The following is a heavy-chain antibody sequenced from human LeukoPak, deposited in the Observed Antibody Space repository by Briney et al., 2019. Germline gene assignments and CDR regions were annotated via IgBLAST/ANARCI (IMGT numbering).Heavy chain of an antibody. Sequence: ASVKVSCKASGYTFTSYYMHWVRQAPGQGLEWMGIINPSGGSTNYAQKFQGRVTMTRDTSTSTVSMELSSLRSDDTAVYYCARGGYCSGGSCYYFKLYYYYGMDVWGQGTTVTVSS. CDR3: ARGGYCSGGSCYYFKLYYYYGMDV. J-gene: IGHJ6*02. D-gene: IGHD2-15*01. V-gene: IGHV1-46*01. CDR1: GYTFTSYY. CDR2: INPSGGST.